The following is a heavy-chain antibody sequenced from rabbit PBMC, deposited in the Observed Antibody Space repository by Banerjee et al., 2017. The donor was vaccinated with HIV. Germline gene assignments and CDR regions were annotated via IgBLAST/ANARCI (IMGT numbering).Heavy chain of an antibody. Sequence: QEQLVESGGGLVQPEGSLTLTCKASGFDFSNNAMCWVRQTPGKGPEWIACIYNGDGSTYYASWVNGRFTISRTSSTTVTLRMTSLTAADRATYFCARDLVGVIGWNFNLWGPGTLVTVS. V-gene: IGHV1S47*01. CDR3: ARDLVGVIGWNFNL. J-gene: IGHJ4*01. CDR2: IYNGDGST. CDR1: GFDFSNNA. D-gene: IGHD5-1*01.